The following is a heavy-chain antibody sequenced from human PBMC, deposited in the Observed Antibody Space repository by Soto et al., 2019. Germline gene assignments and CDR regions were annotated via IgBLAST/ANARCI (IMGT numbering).Heavy chain of an antibody. CDR3: VRRVSGNDDY. D-gene: IGHD1-1*01. CDR2: ISSNGGTT. CDR1: GFTFSSYD. Sequence: EVQLAESGGGMVQPGGSLRLSCVASGFTFSSYDMHWVSQAPGKGLEYVSSISSNGGTTYYGNSVKGRFTISRDKSRNTRYLQIGSLRAEDMAVYYCVRRVSGNDDYWGQGTLVTVSS. V-gene: IGHV3-64*01. J-gene: IGHJ4*02.